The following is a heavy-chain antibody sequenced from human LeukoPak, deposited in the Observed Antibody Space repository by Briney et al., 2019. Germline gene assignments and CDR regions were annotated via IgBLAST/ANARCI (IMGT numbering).Heavy chain of an antibody. CDR1: GGSISSGGYY. V-gene: IGHV4-31*03. D-gene: IGHD1-26*01. J-gene: IGHJ3*02. Sequence: SETLSLTCTVSGGSISSGGYYWSWIRQHPGKGLEWIGYIYYSGSTYHNPSLKNRVTISVDTSKNQFSLKLSSVTAADTAVYYCAREQIVGATPDAFDIWGQGTMVTVSS. CDR2: IYYSGST. CDR3: AREQIVGATPDAFDI.